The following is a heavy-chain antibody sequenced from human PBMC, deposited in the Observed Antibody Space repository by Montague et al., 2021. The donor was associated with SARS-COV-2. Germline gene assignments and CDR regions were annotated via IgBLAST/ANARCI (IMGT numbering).Heavy chain of an antibody. D-gene: IGHD2-21*01. CDR1: GGSISRYY. V-gene: IGHV4-59*01. J-gene: IGHJ5*02. Sequence: SETLSLTCTVSGGSISRYYWNWIRQSPGKGLEWIGYIYYTGSTSYNPSLNSRVSISVDTSKNQFSLKLSSVTAADTAVYYCARGGDMNWFDPWGQGTLVTVSS. CDR3: ARGGDMNWFDP. CDR2: IYYTGST.